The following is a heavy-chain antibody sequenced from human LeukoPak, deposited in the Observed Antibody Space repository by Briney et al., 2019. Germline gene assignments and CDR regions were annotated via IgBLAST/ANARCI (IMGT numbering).Heavy chain of an antibody. CDR2: IIPIFDTA. CDR1: GGTFIKYS. J-gene: IGHJ4*02. V-gene: IGHV1-69*13. CDR3: ARDDGVFGVVLTKLAY. Sequence: GASVKVSCKVSGGTFIKYSINWLRQAPGQGLEWVGGIIPIFDTANYAGKFQGRVTITADDSTSTAYMELSGLSSEDTAVYYCARDDGVFGVVLTKLAYWGQGTLVTVSS. D-gene: IGHD3-3*01.